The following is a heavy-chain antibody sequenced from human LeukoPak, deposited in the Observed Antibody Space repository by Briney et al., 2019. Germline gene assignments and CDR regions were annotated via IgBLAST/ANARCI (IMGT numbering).Heavy chain of an antibody. Sequence: SETLSLTCTVSGGSITSYNWNWVRQPAGKGLEWIGRIYTGGTKNYNPSLKSRVTMSIDRSRHQFSLKLNSVTAADTAVYYCARDYKNWNDLEYYFDHWGQGTLVTVSS. CDR1: GGSITSYN. V-gene: IGHV4-4*07. CDR3: ARDYKNWNDLEYYFDH. J-gene: IGHJ4*02. D-gene: IGHD1-1*01. CDR2: IYTGGTK.